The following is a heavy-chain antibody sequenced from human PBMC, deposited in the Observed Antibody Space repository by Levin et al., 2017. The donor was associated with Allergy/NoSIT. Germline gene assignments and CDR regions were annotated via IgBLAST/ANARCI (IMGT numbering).Heavy chain of an antibody. CDR2: ISSSGSTI. CDR3: ARTGRRWQLGGFDL. D-gene: IGHD6-6*01. Sequence: GGSLRLSCAASGFTFSDYYMSWIRQAPGKGLEWVSYISSSGSTIYYSDSAKGRFTISRDNTQNSLYLQMNSLRADDTAVYYCARTGRRWQLGGFDLWGQGTMVTVSS. CDR1: GFTFSDYY. V-gene: IGHV3-11*01. J-gene: IGHJ3*01.